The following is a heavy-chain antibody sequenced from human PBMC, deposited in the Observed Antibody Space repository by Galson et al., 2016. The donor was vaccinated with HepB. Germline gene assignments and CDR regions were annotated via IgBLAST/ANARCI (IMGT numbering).Heavy chain of an antibody. V-gene: IGHV4-39*01. D-gene: IGHD2-21*01. CDR1: GGSISSSGFY. J-gene: IGHJ6*02. CDR3: ARRSIPTMHV. CDR2: IYYSGST. Sequence: SETLSLTCTVSGGSISSSGFYWGWIRQPPGKGLEWIASIYYSGSTYYNPSLKSRVTISVDTSKNQFSLKLSSVTAADTAVYYCARRSIPTMHVWGQGTTVTVSS.